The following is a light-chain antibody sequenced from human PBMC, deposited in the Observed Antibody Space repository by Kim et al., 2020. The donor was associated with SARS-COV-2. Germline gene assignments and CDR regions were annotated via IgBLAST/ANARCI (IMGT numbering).Light chain of an antibody. J-gene: IGLJ3*02. V-gene: IGLV7-43*01. CDR3: LYYYGGAWV. Sequence: PGGTVTLTCASSTGEVTSGNYPSWFQQKPGQAPRQLIYSTTNKQSWTPARFSGSLLGGKAALTLSGVQPEDEADYYCLYYYGGAWVFGGGTKVTVL. CDR2: STT. CDR1: TGEVTSGNY.